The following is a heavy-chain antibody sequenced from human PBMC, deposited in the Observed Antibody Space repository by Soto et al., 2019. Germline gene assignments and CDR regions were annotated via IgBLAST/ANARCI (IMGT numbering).Heavy chain of an antibody. V-gene: IGHV4-59*01. D-gene: IGHD2-15*01. CDR2: IYYSGST. CDR3: ARVRRPDIIDY. J-gene: IGHJ4*02. Sequence: SETLSLTCTVSGGSIRRYYWSWIRQPPGKGLEWIGYIYYSGSTSYNPSLKSRVTISVDTSKNQFSLKLSSVTAADTAVYYCARVRRPDIIDYWGQGTLVTVS. CDR1: GGSIRRYY.